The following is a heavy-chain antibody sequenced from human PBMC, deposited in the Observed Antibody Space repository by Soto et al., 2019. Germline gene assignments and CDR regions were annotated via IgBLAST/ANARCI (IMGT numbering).Heavy chain of an antibody. D-gene: IGHD3-22*01. CDR3: ASTSLYYYDSSGMHSLGY. CDR2: IYYSGST. V-gene: IGHV4-31*03. CDR1: GGSISSGGYY. Sequence: SLTCTVSGGSISSGGYYWSWIRQHPGKGLEWIGYIYYSGSTYYNPSLKSRVTISVDTSKNQFPLKLSSVTAADTAVYYCASTSLYYYDSSGMHSLGYWGQGTRVTLAS. J-gene: IGHJ4*02.